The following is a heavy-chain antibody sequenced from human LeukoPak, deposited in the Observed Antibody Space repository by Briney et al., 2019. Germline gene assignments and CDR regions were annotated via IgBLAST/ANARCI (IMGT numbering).Heavy chain of an antibody. CDR2: INHSGST. V-gene: IGHV4-34*01. CDR3: ARQRATTMIVYDY. J-gene: IGHJ4*02. D-gene: IGHD3-22*01. Sequence: SETLSLTCAVYGGSFSGYYWSWIRQPPGKGLEWIGEINHSGSTNYNPSLKSRVTISVDTSKNQFSLKLSSVTAADTAVYYCARQRATTMIVYDYWGQGTLVTVSS. CDR1: GGSFSGYY.